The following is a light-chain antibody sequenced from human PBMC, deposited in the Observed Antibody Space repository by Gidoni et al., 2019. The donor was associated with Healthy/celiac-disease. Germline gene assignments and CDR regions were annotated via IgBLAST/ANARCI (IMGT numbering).Light chain of an antibody. CDR1: QSVSSSY. CDR3: QQYGSSQT. J-gene: IGKJ4*01. V-gene: IGKV3-20*01. CDR2: GAS. Sequence: EIVLTQSPGTLSLSPGERATLSCRASQSVSSSYLAWYQQKPGRAPRLLIYGASSRATGIPDRFSGSGSGTDFTLTISRLEPEDFAVYYCQQYGSSQTFGGGTKVEIK.